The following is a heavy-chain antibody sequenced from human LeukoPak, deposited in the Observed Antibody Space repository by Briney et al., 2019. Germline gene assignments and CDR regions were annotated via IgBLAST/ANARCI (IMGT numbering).Heavy chain of an antibody. V-gene: IGHV1-46*01. Sequence: ASVKVSCKASGYTFTSYDIHWVRQAPGQGLEWMGIVHPSTGSTSFTQKFQGRVTMTSDTSTRTVYMELSSLRSEDTAVYYCAREWGLRLAVNPKGMDVWGQGTTVIVSS. J-gene: IGHJ6*02. D-gene: IGHD6-19*01. CDR1: GYTFTSYD. CDR2: VHPSTGST. CDR3: AREWGLRLAVNPKGMDV.